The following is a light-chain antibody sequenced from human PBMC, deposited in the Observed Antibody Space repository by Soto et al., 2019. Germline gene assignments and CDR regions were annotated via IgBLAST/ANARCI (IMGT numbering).Light chain of an antibody. V-gene: IGKV3-20*01. CDR2: ATS. CDR1: QSVTSTF. CDR3: QQYDHSPPWT. Sequence: EIVLTQSPGTLSLSPGERATLSCRASQSVTSTFLAWYQQRPGQAPILLLYATSSRATGIPDRFSGSGSGTDSTLTISRLEPEDFAVYYCQQYDHSPPWTFGQGTKVEI. J-gene: IGKJ1*01.